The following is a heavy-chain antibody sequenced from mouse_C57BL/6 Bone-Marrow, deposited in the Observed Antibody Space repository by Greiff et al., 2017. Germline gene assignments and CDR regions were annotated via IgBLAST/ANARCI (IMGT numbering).Heavy chain of an antibody. Sequence: EVMLVESGGDLVKPGGSLTLSCAASGFTFSSYGMSWVRQTPDQRLEWVATISSGGSYTYYPDSVTGRVTISRDNATNTLYLQMSSLKSEDTAMYYCARRGVVALDYWGQGTTLTVSS. CDR1: GFTFSSYG. D-gene: IGHD1-1*01. CDR2: ISSGGSYT. J-gene: IGHJ2*01. V-gene: IGHV5-6*02. CDR3: ARRGVVALDY.